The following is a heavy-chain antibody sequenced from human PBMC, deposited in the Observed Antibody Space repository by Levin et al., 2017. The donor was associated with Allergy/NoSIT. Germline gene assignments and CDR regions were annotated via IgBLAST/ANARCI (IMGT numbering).Heavy chain of an antibody. D-gene: IGHD6-25*01. CDR3: ARAIAPEGHFDY. CDR2: IIPIFGTA. Sequence: KISCKASGGTFSSYAISWVRQAPGQGLEWMGGIIPIFGTANYAQKFQGRVTITADESTSTAYMELSSLRSEDTAVYYCARAIAPEGHFDYWGQGTLVTVSS. J-gene: IGHJ4*02. V-gene: IGHV1-69*01. CDR1: GGTFSSYA.